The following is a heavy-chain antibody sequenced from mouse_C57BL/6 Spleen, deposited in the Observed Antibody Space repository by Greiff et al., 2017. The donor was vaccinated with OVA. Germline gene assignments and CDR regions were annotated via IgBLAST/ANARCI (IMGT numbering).Heavy chain of an antibody. D-gene: IGHD2-5*01. CDR3: ARFGGYSNYCDY. CDR1: GYTFTSYW. CDR2: IDPSDSET. J-gene: IGHJ2*01. Sequence: QVQLQQPGAELVRPGSSVKLSCKASGYTFTSYWMHWVKQRPIQGLEWIGNIDPSDSETHYNQKFKDKATLTVDKSSSTAYMQLSSLTSEDSAVYYCARFGGYSNYCDYWGQGTTLTVSS. V-gene: IGHV1-52*01.